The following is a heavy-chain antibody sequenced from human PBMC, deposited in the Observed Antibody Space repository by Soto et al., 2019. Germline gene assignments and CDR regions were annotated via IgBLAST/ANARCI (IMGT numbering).Heavy chain of an antibody. CDR2: IYYSGST. V-gene: IGHV4-30-4*01. D-gene: IGHD2-2*01. Sequence: QVQLQESGPGLVKPSQTLSLTCTVSGGSISSGDYYWSWIRQPPGKGLEWIGYIYYSGSTYYNPSRESRVNISVERSKDQFSLKLIPVTTADTAVYYCARASYLYCSSTSCYLNGVLFDYWGQGALVTVSS. CDR1: GGSISSGDYY. J-gene: IGHJ4*02. CDR3: ARASYLYCSSTSCYLNGVLFDY.